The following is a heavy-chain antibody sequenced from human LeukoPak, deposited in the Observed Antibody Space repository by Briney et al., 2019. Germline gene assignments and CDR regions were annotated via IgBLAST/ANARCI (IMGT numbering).Heavy chain of an antibody. Sequence: GVSVNVSCKASGYTFNGYYIHWVRQAPGQGLEWMGWINPNSGVTKYAQQFQGRVTMTWDTSVSTAYMELYRLTSDDTAMYYCARFGVVTNDAYDIWGQGTMVTISS. CDR3: ARFGVVTNDAYDI. CDR2: INPNSGVT. CDR1: GYTFNGYY. J-gene: IGHJ3*02. V-gene: IGHV1-2*02. D-gene: IGHD3-3*01.